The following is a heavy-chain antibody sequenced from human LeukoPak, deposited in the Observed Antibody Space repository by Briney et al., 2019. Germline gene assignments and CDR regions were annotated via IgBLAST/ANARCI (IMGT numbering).Heavy chain of an antibody. CDR3: AKDPMTTP. CDR1: GFTFTSYT. D-gene: IGHD4-17*01. Sequence: GGSLRLSCAASGFTFTSYTMAWVRQAPGRGLEWISAISGSGGTPHYADSVQGRLTISRDNSKNTLYLQMNSLRAEDTAVYYCAKDPMTTPWGQGTLVTVSS. CDR2: ISGSGGTP. J-gene: IGHJ5*02. V-gene: IGHV3-23*01.